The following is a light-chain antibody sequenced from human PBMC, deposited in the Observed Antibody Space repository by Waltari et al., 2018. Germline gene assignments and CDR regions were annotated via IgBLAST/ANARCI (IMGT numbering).Light chain of an antibody. Sequence: DIQMTQSPSSLSASVGDRVTITCRASQSINNYLNWYQHKPGRAPKLLIYTASSLHSGVPSRFSGSGSATDFTLTISSLLPEDIATYYCQQSSSTPPNTFGQGTKLEIK. J-gene: IGKJ2*01. V-gene: IGKV1-39*01. CDR3: QQSSSTPPNT. CDR2: TAS. CDR1: QSINNY.